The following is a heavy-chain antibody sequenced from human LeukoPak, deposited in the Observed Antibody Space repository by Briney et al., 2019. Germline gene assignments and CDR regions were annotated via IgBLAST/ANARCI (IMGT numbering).Heavy chain of an antibody. Sequence: SETLSLTCTVSGGSLSSGGYYWSWIRQHPGKGREWIGYIYYSGSTYYNPSLKSRVTISVDTSKNQFSLKLSSVTAADTAVYYCARDLYGLFDYWGQGTLVTVSS. CDR1: GGSLSSGGYY. CDR3: ARDLYGLFDY. D-gene: IGHD2/OR15-2a*01. J-gene: IGHJ4*02. V-gene: IGHV4-31*03. CDR2: IYYSGST.